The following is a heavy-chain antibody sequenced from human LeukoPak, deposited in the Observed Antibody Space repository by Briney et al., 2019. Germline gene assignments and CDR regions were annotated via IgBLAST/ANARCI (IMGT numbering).Heavy chain of an antibody. Sequence: GGSLRLSCAASGFTFSSYAMSWVRQAPGKGLEWVSGIYSGGSTYYADSVKGRFTISRDNSKNTLYLQMNSLRAEDSAVYYCARDQSYYFDYWGQGTLVTVSS. CDR1: GFTFSSYA. CDR3: ARDQSYYFDY. D-gene: IGHD1-26*01. CDR2: IYSGGST. V-gene: IGHV3-66*01. J-gene: IGHJ4*02.